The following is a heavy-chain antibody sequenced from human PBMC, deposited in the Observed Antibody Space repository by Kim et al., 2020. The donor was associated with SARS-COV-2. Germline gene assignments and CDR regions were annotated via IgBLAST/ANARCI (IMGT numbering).Heavy chain of an antibody. V-gene: IGHV4-34*01. D-gene: IGHD5-18*01. J-gene: IGHJ4*02. Sequence: NPSLKSRVTISVDPSKNQFSLKLSSVTAADTAVYYCARTGYGVGFHYFDYWGQGTLVTVSS. CDR3: ARTGYGVGFHYFDY.